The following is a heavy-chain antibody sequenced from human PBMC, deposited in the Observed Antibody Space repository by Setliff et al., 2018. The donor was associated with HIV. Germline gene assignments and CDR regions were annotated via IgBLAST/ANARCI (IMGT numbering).Heavy chain of an antibody. CDR3: AREERKAPAGSGYYYYGMDV. CDR1: GGSLTGYF. Sequence: SETLSLTCAVYGGSLTGYFWTWIRQSPEKGLEWIGYIHHYGSTNYNPSRKSRVTISVDTSKRQFSLKLSSVTAADTAVYYCAREERKAPAGSGYYYYGMDVWGQGTMVTVSS. CDR2: IHHYGST. J-gene: IGHJ6*02. D-gene: IGHD6-13*01. V-gene: IGHV4-34*11.